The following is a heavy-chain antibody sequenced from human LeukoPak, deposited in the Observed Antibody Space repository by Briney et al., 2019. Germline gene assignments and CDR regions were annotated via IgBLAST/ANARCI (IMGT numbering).Heavy chain of an antibody. Sequence: SETLSLTCTVSGGSISSSSYYWGWIRQPPRKGLEWIGSIYYSGSTYYNPSLKSRVTISVDTSKNQFSLKLSSVTAADTAVYYCARHANDYVWGSYRSPFDYWGQGTLVTVSS. CDR3: ARHANDYVWGSYRSPFDY. CDR1: GGSISSSSYY. CDR2: IYYSGST. J-gene: IGHJ4*02. D-gene: IGHD3-16*02. V-gene: IGHV4-39*01.